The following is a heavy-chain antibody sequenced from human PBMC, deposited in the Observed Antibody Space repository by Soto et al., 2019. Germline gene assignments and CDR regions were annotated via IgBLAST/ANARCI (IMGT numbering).Heavy chain of an antibody. CDR2: INHSGST. V-gene: IGHV4-34*01. Sequence: SETLSLTCAVYGGSFSGYYWSWIRQPPGKGLEWIGEINHSGSTNYNPSLKSRVTISVDTSKNQFSLKLSSVTAADTAVYYCARAAALWDYYDSSGYRDFDYWGQGTLVTVSS. CDR1: GGSFSGYY. J-gene: IGHJ4*02. CDR3: ARAAALWDYYDSSGYRDFDY. D-gene: IGHD3-22*01.